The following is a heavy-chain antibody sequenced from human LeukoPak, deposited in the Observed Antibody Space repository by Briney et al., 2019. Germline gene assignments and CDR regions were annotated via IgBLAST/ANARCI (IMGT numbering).Heavy chain of an antibody. D-gene: IGHD4-17*01. CDR3: AKSYGDLGY. CDR1: VLIFSSFS. V-gene: IGHV3-23*01. J-gene: IGHJ4*02. Sequence: GRCRRLSCGSSVLIFSSFSVGWVREPRARGLEGVSAISGRGGSTYYADSVKGRFTISRDNSKNTLYLQMNSLRAEDTAVYYCAKSYGDLGYWGQGTLVTVPS. CDR2: ISGRGGST.